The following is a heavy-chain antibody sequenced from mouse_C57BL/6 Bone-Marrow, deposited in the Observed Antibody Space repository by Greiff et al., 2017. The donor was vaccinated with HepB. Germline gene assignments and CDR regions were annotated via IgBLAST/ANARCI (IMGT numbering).Heavy chain of an antibody. Sequence: VQLQQSGPELVKPGASVKISCKASGYTFTDYYMNWVKQSHGKSLEWIGDINPNNGGTSYNQKFKGKATLTVDKSSSTAYMELRSLTSEDSAVYYCARGGLGRISAYWGQGTLVTVSA. CDR3: ARGGLGRISAY. J-gene: IGHJ3*01. CDR1: GYTFTDYY. V-gene: IGHV1-26*01. D-gene: IGHD4-1*01. CDR2: INPNNGGT.